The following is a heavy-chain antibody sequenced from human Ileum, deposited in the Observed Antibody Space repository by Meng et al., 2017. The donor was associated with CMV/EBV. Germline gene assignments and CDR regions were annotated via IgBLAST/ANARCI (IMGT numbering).Heavy chain of an antibody. CDR2: INTSGDN. V-gene: IGHV4-4*07. Sequence: QGHLQASGPGLVKPSATLSLPCSLSGDSISSFYWSWVRQPAGKGLEYIGRINTSGDNKYNPSLKSRLTTSTDTSKNQFSLRLSSVTAADTAVYYCVCSEIGHHSVFDYWGQGILVTVSS. CDR1: GDSISSFY. D-gene: IGHD2-15*01. J-gene: IGHJ4*02. CDR3: VCSEIGHHSVFDY.